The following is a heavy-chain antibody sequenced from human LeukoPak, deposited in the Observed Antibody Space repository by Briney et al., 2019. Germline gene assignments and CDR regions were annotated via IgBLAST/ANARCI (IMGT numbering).Heavy chain of an antibody. V-gene: IGHV3-7*01. D-gene: IGHD3-16*01. J-gene: IGHJ4*02. CDR2: TKQDGSEQ. CDR1: GFPFSGYW. CDR3: SRSLGY. Sequence: PGGSLRLSCAASGFPFSGYWMDWVRQAPGKGMEWVANTKQDGSEQYYADSVKGRFTISRDNAKNALYLQMNSLRAEDTAVYYCSRSLGYWGQGALVTVSS.